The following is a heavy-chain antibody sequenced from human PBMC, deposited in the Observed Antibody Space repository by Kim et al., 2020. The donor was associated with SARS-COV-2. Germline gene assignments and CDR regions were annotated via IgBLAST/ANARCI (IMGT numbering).Heavy chain of an antibody. CDR2: ISSSSSTI. V-gene: IGHV3-48*02. CDR3: AREGQGPYFPYYFDY. CDR1: GFTFSSYS. J-gene: IGHJ4*02. Sequence: GGSLRLSCAASGFTFSSYSMNWVRQAPGKGLEWVSYISSSSSTIYYADSVKGRFTISRDNAKNSLYLQMNSLRDEDTAVYYCAREGQGPYFPYYFDYWGQGTLVTVSS. D-gene: IGHD3-10*01.